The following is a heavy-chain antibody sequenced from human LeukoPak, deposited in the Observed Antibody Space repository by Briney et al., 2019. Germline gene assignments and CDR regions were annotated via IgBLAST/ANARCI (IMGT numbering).Heavy chain of an antibody. D-gene: IGHD3-3*01. CDR2: TYYRSKWYN. CDR1: GDSVSSNSAA. Sequence: SQTLPLTCAISGDSVSSNSAAWNWIRQSPSRGLEWLGRTYYRSKWYNDYVESVKSRITINPDTSKNQFSLQLNSVTPEDAAVYYCARGVDFWSGYYSYYYYYMDVWGKGTTVTVSS. V-gene: IGHV6-1*01. CDR3: ARGVDFWSGYYSYYYYYMDV. J-gene: IGHJ6*03.